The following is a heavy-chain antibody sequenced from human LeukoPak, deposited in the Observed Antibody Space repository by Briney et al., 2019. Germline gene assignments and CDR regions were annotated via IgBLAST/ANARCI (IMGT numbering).Heavy chain of an antibody. CDR1: GFTFSSYW. J-gene: IGHJ4*02. CDR3: AKTARREQLVQYYFDY. D-gene: IGHD6-6*01. V-gene: IGHV3-7*01. CDR2: IKQDGSEK. Sequence: GGSLRLSCAASGFTFSSYWMSWVRQAPGKGLEWVANIKQDGSEKYYADSVKGRFTISRDNSKNTLYLQMNSLRAEDTAVYYCAKTARREQLVQYYFDYWGQGTLVTVSS.